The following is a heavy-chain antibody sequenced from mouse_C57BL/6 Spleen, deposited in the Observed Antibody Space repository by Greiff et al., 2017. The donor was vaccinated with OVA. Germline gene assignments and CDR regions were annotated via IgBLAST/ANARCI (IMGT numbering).Heavy chain of an antibody. J-gene: IGHJ1*03. CDR2: IYWVDDK. CDR1: GFSLSTSGMG. D-gene: IGHD1-1*01. Sequence: QVTLKVCGPGILQSSQTLSLTCSFSGFSLSTSGMGVSWIRQPSGKGLEWLAHIYWVDDKRYNPSLKGRLTISKDTSRNQVFLKITSVDTADTATYYCARRVYYGSSDGYFDVWGTGTTVTVSS. CDR3: ARRVYYGSSDGYFDV. V-gene: IGHV8-12*01.